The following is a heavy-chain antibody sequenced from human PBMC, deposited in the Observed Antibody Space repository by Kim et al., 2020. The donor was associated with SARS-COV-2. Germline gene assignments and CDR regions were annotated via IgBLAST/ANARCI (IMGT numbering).Heavy chain of an antibody. V-gene: IGHV3-23*01. J-gene: IGHJ4*02. Sequence: GGSLRLSCAASGFTFSSYAMSWVRQAPGKGLEWVSAISGSGGSTYYADSVKGRFTISRDNSKNTLYLQMNSLRAEDTAVYYCAKVRRAAFSITMIVVVPGFDYWGQGTLVTVSS. CDR2: ISGSGGST. CDR3: AKVRRAAFSITMIVVVPGFDY. CDR1: GFTFSSYA. D-gene: IGHD3-22*01.